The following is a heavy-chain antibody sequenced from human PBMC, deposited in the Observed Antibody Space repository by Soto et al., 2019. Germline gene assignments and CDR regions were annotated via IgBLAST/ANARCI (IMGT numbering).Heavy chain of an antibody. CDR2: ISSSSSTI. Sequence: GGSLRLSCAASGFTFSSYSMNWVRQAPGKGLEWVSYISSSSSTIYYADSVKGRFTISRDNAKNSLYLQMNSLRAEDTAVYYCARDSGITIFGVVKGPRDMDVWGKGTTVTVSS. CDR1: GFTFSSYS. D-gene: IGHD3-3*01. J-gene: IGHJ6*03. V-gene: IGHV3-48*01. CDR3: ARDSGITIFGVVKGPRDMDV.